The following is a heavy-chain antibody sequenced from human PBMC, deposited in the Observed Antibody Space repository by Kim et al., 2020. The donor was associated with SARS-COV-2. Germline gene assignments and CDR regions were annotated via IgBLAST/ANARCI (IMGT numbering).Heavy chain of an antibody. Sequence: GGSLRLSCAASGFTFRTYAMRWVRQAPGKGLEWVSIIYSGGSSTYYADSVRGRFTISRDNSKNTLYLQMKSLRAEDAAVYYCAKGRGGVAAPGEYMDVWG. V-gene: IGHV3-23*03. J-gene: IGHJ6*01. CDR1: GFTFRTYA. CDR2: IYSGGSST. CDR3: AKGRGGVAAPGEYMDV. D-gene: IGHD6-13*01.